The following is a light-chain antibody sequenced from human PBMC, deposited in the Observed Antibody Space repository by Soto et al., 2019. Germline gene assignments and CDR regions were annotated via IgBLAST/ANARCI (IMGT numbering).Light chain of an antibody. CDR1: SSDVGSYNR. V-gene: IGLV2-18*02. CDR3: SSFTSTSTYV. J-gene: IGLJ1*01. Sequence: QSALTQPPSVSGSPGQSVAISCSGTSSDVGSYNRVSWYQQPPGTAPKVMIYEVSNRPSGVTDRFSGSKSGNTASLTISGLQAEDEADYYCSSFTSTSTYVFGTGTKLTVL. CDR2: EVS.